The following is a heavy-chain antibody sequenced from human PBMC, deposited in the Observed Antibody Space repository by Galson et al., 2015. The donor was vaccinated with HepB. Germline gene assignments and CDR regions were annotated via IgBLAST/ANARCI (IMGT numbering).Heavy chain of an antibody. CDR2: IYSGGST. Sequence: SLRLSCAASGFTVSSNYMSWVRQAPGKGLEWVSVIYSGGSTYYADSVKGRFTISRDNSQNTLYLQMNSLRAEDTAVYYCARVPKWELAYFDYWGQGTLVTVSS. D-gene: IGHD1-26*01. V-gene: IGHV3-53*01. J-gene: IGHJ4*02. CDR3: ARVPKWELAYFDY. CDR1: GFTVSSNY.